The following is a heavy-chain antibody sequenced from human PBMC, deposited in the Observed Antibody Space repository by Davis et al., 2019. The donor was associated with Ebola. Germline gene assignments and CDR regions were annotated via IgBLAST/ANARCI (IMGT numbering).Heavy chain of an antibody. Sequence: GESLKISCAASGFTFSNAWMSWVRQAPGKGLEWVGRIKSKTDGGTIDYAVPVKGRFTISGDDSKDTLYLQMNSLRAEDTAVYYCARVLAARPWYFDLWGRGTLVTVSS. D-gene: IGHD6-6*01. CDR3: ARVLAARPWYFDL. V-gene: IGHV3-15*01. J-gene: IGHJ2*01. CDR2: IKSKTDGGTI. CDR1: GFTFSNAW.